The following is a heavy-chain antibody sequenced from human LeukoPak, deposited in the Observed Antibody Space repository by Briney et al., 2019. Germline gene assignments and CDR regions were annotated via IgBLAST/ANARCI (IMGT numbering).Heavy chain of an antibody. CDR2: YDPEDGDT. J-gene: IGHJ5*02. Sequence: ASVKVSCKVSGYTLTELSMHWVRQAPGKGLEWMGGYDPEDGDTIYAQKFQGRVTMTEDTSTDTAYMELSSLRSEDTAVYYCATDYYDFWSGYLPPFDPWGQGTLVTVSS. CDR1: GYTLTELS. V-gene: IGHV1-24*01. CDR3: ATDYYDFWSGYLPPFDP. D-gene: IGHD3-3*01.